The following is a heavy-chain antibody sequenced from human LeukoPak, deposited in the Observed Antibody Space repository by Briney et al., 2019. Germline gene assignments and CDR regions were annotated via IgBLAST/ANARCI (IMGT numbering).Heavy chain of an antibody. CDR3: ARVQSSGYYYVDAFDI. CDR1: GFTFSTYA. D-gene: IGHD3-22*01. CDR2: ISGGGDIT. V-gene: IGHV3-23*01. Sequence: GGSLRLSCAASGFTFSTYAMSWVRQTPGKGLEWVSVISGGGDITYYADSVKGRFTISRDNSKNTLYLQMNSLRAEDTAVYYCARVQSSGYYYVDAFDIWGQGTMVTVSS. J-gene: IGHJ3*02.